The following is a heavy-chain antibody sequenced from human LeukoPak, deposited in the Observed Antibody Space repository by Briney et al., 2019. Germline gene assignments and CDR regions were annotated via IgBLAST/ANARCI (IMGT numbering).Heavy chain of an antibody. D-gene: IGHD1-14*01. V-gene: IGHV4-31*03. Sequence: NPSETLSLTCTVSGGSISSGGYYWSWIRQHPGKGLEWIGYIYYSGSTYYNPSLKSRVTISVDTSKNQFSLKLSSVTAADTAVYYCASGAGMSNWFDPWGQGTLVTVSS. J-gene: IGHJ5*02. CDR1: GGSISSGGYY. CDR3: ASGAGMSNWFDP. CDR2: IYYSGST.